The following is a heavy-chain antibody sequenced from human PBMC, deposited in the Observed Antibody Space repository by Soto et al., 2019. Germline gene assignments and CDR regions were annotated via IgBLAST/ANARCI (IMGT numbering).Heavy chain of an antibody. Sequence: QVQLVQSGAEVKKPGASVKISCKASGYNFTSYFMHWVRQAPGQGLEWMGIINPSGAPPTYTQKFQGRVTMTRDTSTSTVYMELSSLKSEDTAVYFCTREKMSDELAKPFDFWGQGTLVTVSS. J-gene: IGHJ4*02. CDR3: TREKMSDELAKPFDF. D-gene: IGHD6-13*01. CDR2: INPSGAPP. CDR1: GYNFTSYF. V-gene: IGHV1-46*01.